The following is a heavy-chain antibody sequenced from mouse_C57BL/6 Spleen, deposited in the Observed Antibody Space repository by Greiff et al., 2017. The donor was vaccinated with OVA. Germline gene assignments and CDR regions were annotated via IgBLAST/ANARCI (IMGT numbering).Heavy chain of an antibody. CDR3: ARQPSGYAMDY. V-gene: IGHV1-80*01. Sequence: VKLLESGAELVKPGASVKISCKASGYAFSSYWMNWVKQRPGTGLEWIGQIYPGDGDTNYNGKFKGKATLTADKSSSTAYMQLSSLTSEDSAVYFCARQPSGYAMDYWGQGTTVTVSS. D-gene: IGHD3-1*01. J-gene: IGHJ4*01. CDR2: IYPGDGDT. CDR1: GYAFSSYW.